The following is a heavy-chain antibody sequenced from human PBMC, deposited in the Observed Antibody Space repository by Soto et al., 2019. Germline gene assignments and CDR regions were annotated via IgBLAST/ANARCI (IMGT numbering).Heavy chain of an antibody. CDR3: AMPTYYDFWSGYTPYYYMDV. CDR1: GGSISSSSYY. D-gene: IGHD3-3*01. V-gene: IGHV4-39*01. Sequence: SETLSLTCTVSGGSISSSSYYWGWIRQPPGKGLEWIGSIYYSGSTYYNPSLKSRVTISVDTSKNQFSLKLSSVTAADTVVYYCAMPTYYDFWSGYTPYYYMDVWGKGTTVTVSS. CDR2: IYYSGST. J-gene: IGHJ6*03.